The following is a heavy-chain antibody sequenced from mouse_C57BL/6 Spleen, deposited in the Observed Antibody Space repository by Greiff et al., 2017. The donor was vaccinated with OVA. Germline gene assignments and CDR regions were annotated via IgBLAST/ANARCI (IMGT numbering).Heavy chain of an antibody. CDR2: IDPSDSYT. J-gene: IGHJ3*01. Sequence: QVQLQQPGAELVMPGASVKLSCKASGYTFTSYWMHWVKQRPGQGLEWIGEIDPSDSYTNYNQKFKGKSTLTVYKSSSTAYMQLSSLTSEDSAVYYCAVYSSGYVFAYWGQGTLVTVSA. CDR3: AVYSSGYVFAY. V-gene: IGHV1-69*01. CDR1: GYTFTSYW. D-gene: IGHD3-2*02.